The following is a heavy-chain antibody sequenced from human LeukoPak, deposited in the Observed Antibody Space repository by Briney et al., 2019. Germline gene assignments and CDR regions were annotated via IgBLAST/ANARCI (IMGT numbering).Heavy chain of an antibody. Sequence: ASVKVSCKASGYTFTGYYMHWVRQAPGQGLEWMGWIDPNSGDTNYAQRFQGRVTMTRDTSITTAYMDLSRLRSDDTAVYYCARGPGEAAALIYSFDYWGQGTLVTVSS. D-gene: IGHD2-2*01. CDR3: ARGPGEAAALIYSFDY. J-gene: IGHJ4*02. CDR1: GYTFTGYY. CDR2: IDPNSGDT. V-gene: IGHV1-2*02.